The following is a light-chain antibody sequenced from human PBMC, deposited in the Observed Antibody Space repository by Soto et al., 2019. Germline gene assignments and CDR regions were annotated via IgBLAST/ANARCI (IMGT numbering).Light chain of an antibody. J-gene: IGLJ2*01. CDR2: SNN. Sequence: QSVLTQPPSASGTPGQRVTISCFGSSSNIGSHTVNWYQQLPGTAPKLLIYSNNQRPSGVPDRFSGSKSGTSASLAISGLPSENEADYYCAACDDSLNGPIFGGGTKLTVL. CDR3: AACDDSLNGPI. V-gene: IGLV1-44*01. CDR1: SSNIGSHT.